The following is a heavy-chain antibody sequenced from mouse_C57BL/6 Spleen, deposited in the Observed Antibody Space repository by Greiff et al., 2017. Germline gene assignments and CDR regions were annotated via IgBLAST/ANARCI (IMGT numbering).Heavy chain of an antibody. CDR1: GFTFSNYW. D-gene: IGHD2-5*01. V-gene: IGHV6-3*01. CDR3: TGLYSKLDY. J-gene: IGHJ4*01. Sequence: EVMLVESGGGLVQPGGSMKLSCVASGFTFSNYWMNWVRQSPEKGLEWVAQIRLKSDNYATHYAESVKGRFTISRDDSKSSVNLQMNNLRAEDTGIYYCTGLYSKLDYWGQGTSVTVSS. CDR2: IRLKSDNYAT.